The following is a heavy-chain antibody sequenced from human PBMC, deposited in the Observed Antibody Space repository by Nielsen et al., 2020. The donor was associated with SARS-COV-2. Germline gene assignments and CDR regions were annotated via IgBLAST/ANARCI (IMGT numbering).Heavy chain of an antibody. J-gene: IGHJ6*03. CDR1: GFTFDDYT. CDR2: ISWDGAST. D-gene: IGHD6-6*01. CDR3: AKGFSSSSRDYMNV. Sequence: GGSLRLSCAASGFTFDDYTMHWVRQPPGKGLEWVSPISWDGASTYYGDSVRGRFTISRDNRKNSLFLQMNSLRTEDTALYYCAKGFSSSSRDYMNVWGKGTTVTVSS. V-gene: IGHV3-43*01.